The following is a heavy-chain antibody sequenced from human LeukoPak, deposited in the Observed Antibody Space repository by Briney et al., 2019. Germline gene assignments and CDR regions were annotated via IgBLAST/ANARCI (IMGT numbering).Heavy chain of an antibody. V-gene: IGHV1-18*04. CDR3: ARLRGIAVAGHVDY. CDR1: GYTFTGYY. CDR2: ISAYNGNT. J-gene: IGHJ4*02. Sequence: GASVKVSCKASGYTFTGYYMHWVRQAPGQGLEWMGWISAYNGNTNYAQKLQGRVTMTTDTSTSTAYMELRSLRSDDTAVYYCARLRGIAVAGHVDYWGQGTLVTVSS. D-gene: IGHD6-19*01.